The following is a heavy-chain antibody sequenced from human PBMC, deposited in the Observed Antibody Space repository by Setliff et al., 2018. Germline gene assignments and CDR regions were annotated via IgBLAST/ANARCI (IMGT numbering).Heavy chain of an antibody. D-gene: IGHD3-10*01. J-gene: IGHJ6*03. CDR2: ISPSSSHI. V-gene: IGHV3-21*01. CDR3: ARAKGTTMATQYFDYYMDV. CDR1: GFTFSTYS. Sequence: PGGSLRLSCAASGFTFSTYSLIWVRQAPGTGLEWVSSISPSSSHIYYADSAEGRFTISRDNAKNSLYLQLNSLRAEDTAVYYCARAKGTTMATQYFDYYMDVWGKGTTVTVSS.